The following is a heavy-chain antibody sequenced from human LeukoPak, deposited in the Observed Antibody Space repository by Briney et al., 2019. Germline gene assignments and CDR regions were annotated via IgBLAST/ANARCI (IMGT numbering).Heavy chain of an antibody. Sequence: GGSLRLSCAASGFTFSSYAMSWVRQAPGKGLEWVSAISGSGGSTYYADSVKGRFTISRDNSKNTLYLQMNSLRAEDTAVYYCAKDMERYSSGWYDYWGQGTLVTVSS. V-gene: IGHV3-23*01. J-gene: IGHJ4*02. CDR3: AKDMERYSSGWYDY. D-gene: IGHD6-19*01. CDR1: GFTFSSYA. CDR2: ISGSGGST.